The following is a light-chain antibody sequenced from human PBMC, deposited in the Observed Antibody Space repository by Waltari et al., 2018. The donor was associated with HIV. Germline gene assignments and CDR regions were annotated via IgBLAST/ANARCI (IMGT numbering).Light chain of an antibody. J-gene: IGLJ1*01. CDR1: DSNIGHNT. Sequence: QSVLTQPPSASGRPGQGVIISCSGRDSNIGHNTINWYQQLPGTAPKLLIYSNYQRPSGVPDRFSGSKSGTSASLAISGLQSEDESDYYCAAWDDSLNGYVFGTGTKVTVL. CDR3: AAWDDSLNGYV. V-gene: IGLV1-44*01. CDR2: SNY.